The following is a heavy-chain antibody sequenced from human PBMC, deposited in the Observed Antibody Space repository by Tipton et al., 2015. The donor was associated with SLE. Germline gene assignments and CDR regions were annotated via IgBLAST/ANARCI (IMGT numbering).Heavy chain of an antibody. V-gene: IGHV3-23*01. CDR1: GFTFSSYA. CDR3: AKLPAYYYGSSGCFDY. D-gene: IGHD3-22*01. J-gene: IGHJ4*02. Sequence: SLRLSCAAPGFTFSSYAMSWVRQAPGKGMEWVSDVSGSGGSTYYADSVKGRFTISRENTKNTLYLQMNSLRADDTAVYYCAKLPAYYYGSSGCFDYWGQGTLFTVSS. CDR2: VSGSGGST.